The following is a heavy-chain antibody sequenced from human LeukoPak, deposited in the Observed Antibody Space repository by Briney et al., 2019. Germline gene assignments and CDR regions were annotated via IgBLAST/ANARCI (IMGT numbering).Heavy chain of an antibody. V-gene: IGHV3-30*18. CDR3: AKVRGYSKTYFDH. CDR1: GFTFSSYG. D-gene: IGHD5-12*01. Sequence: GGSLRLSCAASGFTFSSYGMHWVRQAPGKGLEGVAFISYDGSNKYYADSVKGRFTISRDNSKNTLYLQMNSLRAEDTAVYCCAKVRGYSKTYFDHWGQGTLVTVSS. CDR2: ISYDGSNK. J-gene: IGHJ4*02.